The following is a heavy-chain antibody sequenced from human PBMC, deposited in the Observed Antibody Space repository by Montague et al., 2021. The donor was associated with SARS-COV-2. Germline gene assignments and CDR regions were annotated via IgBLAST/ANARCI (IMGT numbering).Heavy chain of an antibody. Sequence: SETLSLTCTVSGGSISSYYWSWIRQPPGKGLEWIGYIYYSGSTNYNPSLKSRVTISVDTSKNQFSLKLSSVTAADTAVYYCAAGDSSGYFEWFDPGGQGTLVTVSS. D-gene: IGHD3-22*01. CDR2: IYYSGST. CDR3: AAGDSSGYFEWFDP. CDR1: GGSISSYY. V-gene: IGHV4-59*01. J-gene: IGHJ5*02.